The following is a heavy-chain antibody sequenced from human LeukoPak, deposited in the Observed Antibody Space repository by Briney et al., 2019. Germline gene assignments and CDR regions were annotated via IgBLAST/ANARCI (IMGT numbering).Heavy chain of an antibody. CDR1: GFTFSSYW. V-gene: IGHV3-74*01. CDR2: INSDGSST. D-gene: IGHD3-10*01. CDR3: ASGELWFGELSLDY. J-gene: IGHJ4*02. Sequence: GGSLRLSCAASGFTFSSYWMHWVRQAPGKGLVWVSRINSDGSSTSYADSVKGRYTISRDNAKNTLYLQMNSLRAEDTAVYYCASGELWFGELSLDYWGQGTLVTVSS.